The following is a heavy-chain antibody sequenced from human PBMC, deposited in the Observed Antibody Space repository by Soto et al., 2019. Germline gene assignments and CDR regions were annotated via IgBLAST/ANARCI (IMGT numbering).Heavy chain of an antibody. V-gene: IGHV1-8*01. CDR2: MNPNSGNT. CDR1: GYTFTSYD. Sequence: ASVKVSCKASGYTFTSYDINWVRQATGQGLEWMGWMNPNSGNTGYAQKFQGRVTMTRNTSISTAYMELSSLRSEDTAVYYCARGLSGYETYYYYYYMDVWRNGTTVTVSS. J-gene: IGHJ6*03. CDR3: ARGLSGYETYYYYYYMDV. D-gene: IGHD5-12*01.